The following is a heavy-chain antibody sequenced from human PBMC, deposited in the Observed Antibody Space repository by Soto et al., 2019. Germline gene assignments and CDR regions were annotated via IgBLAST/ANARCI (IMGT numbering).Heavy chain of an antibody. CDR3: ARHLNDYVEY. CDR1: GGRCTSHG. V-gene: IGHV5-51*01. J-gene: IGHJ4*02. Sequence: GGRCTSHGIRLMRQMPGKGLEWMGIIYPGDSDTRYSPSFQGQVTISADKSISTAYLQWSSLKASDTAMYYCARHLNDYVEYWGQGTLVTVSS. CDR2: IYPGDSDT.